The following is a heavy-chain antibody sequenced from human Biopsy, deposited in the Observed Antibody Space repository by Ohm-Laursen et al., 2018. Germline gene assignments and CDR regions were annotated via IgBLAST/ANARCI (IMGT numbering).Heavy chain of an antibody. CDR1: GGSFTGHY. V-gene: IGHV4-59*11. J-gene: IGHJ4*02. CDR2: ISYTGYT. CDR3: ARGSNDFGGLYFPR. Sequence: SDTLSLTCPVSGGSFTGHYWSWIRQPPGKGLEWIGHISYTGYTSYNASLKSRVTISVGTSRNHFSLRLSSLTAADTAVYYCARGSNDFGGLYFPRWGQGTLLTVSS. D-gene: IGHD4-23*01.